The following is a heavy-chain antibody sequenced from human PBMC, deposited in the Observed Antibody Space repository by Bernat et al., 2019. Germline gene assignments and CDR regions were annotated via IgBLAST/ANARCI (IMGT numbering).Heavy chain of an antibody. V-gene: IGHV4-39*01. J-gene: IGHJ6*02. D-gene: IGHD2-15*01. Sequence: QLPLQESGPGLVKPSETLSLTCTVSGGSISSSSYYWGWIRQPPGKGLEWIGSIYYSGSTYYNPSLKSRVTISVDTSKNQFSLKLSSVTAADTAVYYCARHQIGYCSGGSCYPRYGMDVWGQGTTVTVSS. CDR3: ARHQIGYCSGGSCYPRYGMDV. CDR1: GGSISSSSYY. CDR2: IYYSGST.